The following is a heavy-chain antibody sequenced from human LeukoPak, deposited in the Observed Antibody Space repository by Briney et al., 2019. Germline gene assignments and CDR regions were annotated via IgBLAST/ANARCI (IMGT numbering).Heavy chain of an antibody. CDR2: ISGSGGST. J-gene: IGHJ4*02. Sequence: GGSLRLSCAASGFTFSSYAMSWVRQAPGKGLEWVSAISGSGGSTYYADSVKGRFTISRDNSKNTLYLQMDSVRAEDTAVYYCAKDDPPVAGSGSFNDYWGQGTLVTVSS. D-gene: IGHD3-10*01. CDR1: GFTFSSYA. V-gene: IGHV3-23*01. CDR3: AKDDPPVAGSGSFNDY.